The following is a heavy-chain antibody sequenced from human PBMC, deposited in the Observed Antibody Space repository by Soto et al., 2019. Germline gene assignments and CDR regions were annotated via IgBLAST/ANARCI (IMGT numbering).Heavy chain of an antibody. Sequence: EVQLVESGGGLVQPGRSLRLSCAASGFTFDDYAMHWVRQAPGKGLGWVSGISWNGGGIGYADSVKGRFAISRDNAKNSLYLQMNSLRAEDTALYYCAKDVGGGDYGDSVFDYWGQGTLVTVSS. CDR1: GFTFDDYA. J-gene: IGHJ4*02. CDR3: AKDVGGGDYGDSVFDY. V-gene: IGHV3-9*01. CDR2: ISWNGGGI. D-gene: IGHD4-17*01.